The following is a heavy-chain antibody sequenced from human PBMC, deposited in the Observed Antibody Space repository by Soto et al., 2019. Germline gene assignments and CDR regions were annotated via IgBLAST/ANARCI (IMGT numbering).Heavy chain of an antibody. Sequence: GASVKVSCKASGFTFTSSAVQWVRQARGQRLEWIGWIVVGSGNTNYAQKFQERVTVTRDMSTSTAYMELSSLRSEDTAVYYCAANGGVDGDGYNLDYYYGMDVWGQGTTVTVSS. CDR1: GFTFTSSA. CDR3: AANGGVDGDGYNLDYYYGMDV. CDR2: IVVGSGNT. J-gene: IGHJ6*02. D-gene: IGHD2-8*01. V-gene: IGHV1-58*01.